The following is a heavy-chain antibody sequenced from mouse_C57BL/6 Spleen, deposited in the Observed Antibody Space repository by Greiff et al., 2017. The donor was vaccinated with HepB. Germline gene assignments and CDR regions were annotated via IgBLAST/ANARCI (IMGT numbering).Heavy chain of an antibody. CDR1: GYAFSSYW. Sequence: LVESGAELVKPGASVKISCKASGYAFSSYWMNWVKQRPGKGLEWIGQIYPGDGDTNYNGKFKGKATLTADKSSSTAYMQLSSLTSEDSAVYFCARGHYDPYAGFAYWGQGTLVTVSA. J-gene: IGHJ3*01. CDR3: ARGHYDPYAGFAY. D-gene: IGHD2-4*01. V-gene: IGHV1-80*01. CDR2: IYPGDGDT.